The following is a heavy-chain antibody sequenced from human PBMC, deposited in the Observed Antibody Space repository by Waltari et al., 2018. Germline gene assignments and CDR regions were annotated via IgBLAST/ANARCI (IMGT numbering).Heavy chain of an antibody. V-gene: IGHV3-49*04. D-gene: IGHD3-22*01. Sequence: EVQLVESGGGLVQPGRSLRLSCTASGFTFGDYAMSWVRQAPGKGLEWVGFIRSKSYGGKTEYAASVKGRFTISRDDSKSIAYLQMNSLKTEDTAVYYCTRKPTPAGVVVEYYFDYWGQGTLVTVSS. J-gene: IGHJ4*02. CDR3: TRKPTPAGVVVEYYFDY. CDR2: IRSKSYGGKT. CDR1: GFTFGDYA.